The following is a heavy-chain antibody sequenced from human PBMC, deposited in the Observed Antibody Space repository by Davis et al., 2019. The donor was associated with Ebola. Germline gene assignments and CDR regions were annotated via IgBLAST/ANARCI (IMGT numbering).Heavy chain of an antibody. J-gene: IGHJ3*02. CDR2: MNPNSGGT. Sequence: ASVKVSCKASGYTFTGYYMHWVRQAPGQGLEWMGWMNPNSGGTNYAQKFQGRVTMTEDTSTDTAYMELRSLRSDDTAVYYCARDYVARYSGSYYGAFDIWGQGTMVTVSS. CDR1: GYTFTGYY. V-gene: IGHV1-2*02. D-gene: IGHD1-26*01. CDR3: ARDYVARYSGSYYGAFDI.